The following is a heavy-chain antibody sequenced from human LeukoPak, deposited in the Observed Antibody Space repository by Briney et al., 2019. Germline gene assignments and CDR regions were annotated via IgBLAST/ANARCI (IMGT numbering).Heavy chain of an antibody. CDR2: INQDGGEK. CDR1: GFTFSSNW. D-gene: IGHD1-26*01. CDR3: TTDLLGACCFDY. Sequence: GGSLRLSCTASGFTFSSNWMSWVRQAPGKGLEWVANINQDGGEKYYVDSVKGRFTISRDNAKNSLCLQMDSLKTEDTAVYYCTTDLLGACCFDYCGQGTLVTVSS. J-gene: IGHJ4*02. V-gene: IGHV3-7*05.